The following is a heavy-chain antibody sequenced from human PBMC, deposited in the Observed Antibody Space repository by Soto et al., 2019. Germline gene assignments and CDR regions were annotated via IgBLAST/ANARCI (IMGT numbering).Heavy chain of an antibody. CDR3: ASSYREGATEGAYNWFDP. V-gene: IGHV4-30-4*01. CDR2: IYYSGST. D-gene: IGHD1-26*01. Sequence: SETLSLTCTVSGGSISSGDYYWSWIRQPPGKGLEWIGYIYYSGSTYYNPSLKSRVTISVDTSKNQFSLKLSSVTAADTAVYYCASSYREGATEGAYNWFDPWGQGSLVTVSS. CDR1: GGSISSGDYY. J-gene: IGHJ5*01.